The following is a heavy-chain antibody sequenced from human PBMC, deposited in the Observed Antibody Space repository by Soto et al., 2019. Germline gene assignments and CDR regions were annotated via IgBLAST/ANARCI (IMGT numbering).Heavy chain of an antibody. CDR1: GFTFDDYA. D-gene: IGHD6-19*01. Sequence: HPGGSLRLSCAASGFTFDDYAMHWVRQAPGKGLEWVSGISWNSGSIGYADSVKGRFTISRDNAKNSLYLQMNSLRAEDTALYYCAKDTRSSGWYRGGAFDIWGQGTMVTVSS. CDR2: ISWNSGSI. J-gene: IGHJ3*02. V-gene: IGHV3-9*01. CDR3: AKDTRSSGWYRGGAFDI.